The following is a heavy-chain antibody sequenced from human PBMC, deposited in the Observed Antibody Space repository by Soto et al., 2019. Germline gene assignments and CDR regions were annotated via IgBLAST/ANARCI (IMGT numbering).Heavy chain of an antibody. Sequence: QITLKESGPTLVKPTQTLTLTCTFSGFSLSTSGVGVGWIRQPPGKALEWLALIYWDDDKRYSPSLKSRLTITKDTTKTQAVLTMTNMDPEDTATSYCAHHSMIAPDYWGQGTLVTVSS. V-gene: IGHV2-5*02. CDR2: IYWDDDK. CDR3: AHHSMIAPDY. D-gene: IGHD3-22*01. CDR1: GFSLSTSGVG. J-gene: IGHJ4*02.